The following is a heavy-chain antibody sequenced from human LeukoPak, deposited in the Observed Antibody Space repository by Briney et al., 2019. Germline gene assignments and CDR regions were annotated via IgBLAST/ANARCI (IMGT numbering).Heavy chain of an antibody. CDR3: AKDAQRGFDYSNSLEY. J-gene: IGHJ4*02. V-gene: IGHV3-33*06. Sequence: GGSLRLSCAASKFTFGHYGMHWVRQAPGKGLEWVAVIWNDGSNKYYSDSVKGRFTVSRDNSKNTVYLQMNNLRVDDTGVYYCAKDAQRGFDYSNSLEYWGRGTLVTVSS. CDR1: KFTFGHYG. D-gene: IGHD4-11*01. CDR2: IWNDGSNK.